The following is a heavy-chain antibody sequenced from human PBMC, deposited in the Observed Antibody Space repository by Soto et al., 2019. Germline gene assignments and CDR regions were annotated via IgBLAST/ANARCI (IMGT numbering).Heavy chain of an antibody. D-gene: IGHD6-19*01. CDR3: ARSSVAGTFFDY. V-gene: IGHV3-33*01. CDR2: IWYDGSNK. CDR1: GFTFRSYG. J-gene: IGHJ4*02. Sequence: QVQLVESGGGVVQPGRSLRLSCAASGFTFRSYGMHWVRQAPGKGLEWVAVIWYDGSNKYYADSVKGRFTISRDNSKNTLYLQMNSLRAEDTAVYYCARSSVAGTFFDYWGQGTLVTVYS.